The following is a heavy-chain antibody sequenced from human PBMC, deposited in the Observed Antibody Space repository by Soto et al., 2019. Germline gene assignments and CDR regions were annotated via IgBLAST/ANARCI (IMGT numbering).Heavy chain of an antibody. J-gene: IGHJ6*02. Sequence: SVKVSCKASRVTFSSYAISWVRQAPGKGLEWMGGIIPIFGTANYAQKFQGRVTITADESTSTAYMELSSLRSEDTAVYYCARGVTYGTHYYYYYGMDVWGPGTTVTVS. D-gene: IGHD4-17*01. CDR2: IIPIFGTA. CDR3: ARGVTYGTHYYYYYGMDV. CDR1: RVTFSSYA. V-gene: IGHV1-69*13.